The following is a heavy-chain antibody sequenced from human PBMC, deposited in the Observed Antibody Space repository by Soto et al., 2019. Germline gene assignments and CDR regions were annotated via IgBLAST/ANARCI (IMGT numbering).Heavy chain of an antibody. J-gene: IGHJ2*01. D-gene: IGHD4-17*01. CDR1: GFTFSVSA. V-gene: IGHV3-73*02. CDR3: ATLQNVDGEVGGRYFDL. CDR2: IRNKVNSYAT. Sequence: EVNLVESGGGLVQPGGSLRLSCAASGFTFSVSAVHWVRQASGKGLEWIGRIRNKVNSYATVYPASVRGRFRLSRDDSKNTAYLQMNSLRTDDPAVYYCATLQNVDGEVGGRYFDLWGRGALVTVSS.